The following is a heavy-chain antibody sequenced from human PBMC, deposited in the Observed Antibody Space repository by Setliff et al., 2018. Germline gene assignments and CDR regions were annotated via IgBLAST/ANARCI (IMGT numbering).Heavy chain of an antibody. CDR3: ARDGSSVIRFLEWSHKDYYYMDV. V-gene: IGHV1-2*02. D-gene: IGHD3-3*01. CDR2: INPKSGVT. J-gene: IGHJ6*03. CDR1: GYSFSDFY. Sequence: GASVKVSCKASGYSFSDFYIHWVRQVPGRGPEWMGSINPKSGVTRYVQKFQGRVTITRDTSISTAYMELSRLRYDDTAIYYCARDGSSVIRFLEWSHKDYYYMDVWGKGTTVTVS.